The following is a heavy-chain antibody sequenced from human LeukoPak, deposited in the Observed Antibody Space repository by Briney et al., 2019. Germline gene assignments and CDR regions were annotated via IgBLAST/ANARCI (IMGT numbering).Heavy chain of an antibody. D-gene: IGHD2-2*01. Sequence: GESLKISCKGSGYSFTSYWIGWVRQMPGKGLEWMGIIYPGDSDTRYSPSFQGQVTISADKSISTAYLQWSSLKASDTAMYYCARHPEDIVVVPAAQEVSYYYYMDGWGKGTTVTVSS. CDR2: IYPGDSDT. CDR3: ARHPEDIVVVPAAQEVSYYYYMDG. V-gene: IGHV5-51*01. J-gene: IGHJ6*03. CDR1: GYSFTSYW.